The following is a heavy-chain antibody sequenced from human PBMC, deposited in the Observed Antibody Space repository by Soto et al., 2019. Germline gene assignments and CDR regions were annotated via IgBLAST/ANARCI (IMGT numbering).Heavy chain of an antibody. CDR1: GYTFTGYY. V-gene: IGHV1-2*02. J-gene: IGHJ4*02. Sequence: ASVKVSCKASGYTFTGYYMHWVRQAPGQGLEWMGWINPNSGGTNYAQKFQGRVTMTRDTSISTAYMELSRLRSDDTAVYYCARGPAIYCSGGSCYPIDYWGEGTLVTVSS. CDR2: INPNSGGT. D-gene: IGHD2-15*01. CDR3: ARGPAIYCSGGSCYPIDY.